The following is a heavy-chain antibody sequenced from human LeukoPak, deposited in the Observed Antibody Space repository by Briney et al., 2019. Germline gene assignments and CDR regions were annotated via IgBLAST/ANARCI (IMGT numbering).Heavy chain of an antibody. CDR3: ASCTSGDCYSIDY. V-gene: IGHV4-61*02. CDR1: GGSISSGSYY. J-gene: IGHJ4*02. Sequence: SQTLSLTCTVSGGSISSGSYYWSRIRQPAGKGLEWIGRIYTSGSTNYNPSLKSRVTISVDTSKNQFSLKLSSVTAADTAVYYCASCTSGDCYSIDYWGQGTLVTVSS. D-gene: IGHD2-21*01. CDR2: IYTSGST.